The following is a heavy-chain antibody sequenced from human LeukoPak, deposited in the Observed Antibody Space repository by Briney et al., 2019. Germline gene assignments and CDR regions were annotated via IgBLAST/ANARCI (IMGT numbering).Heavy chain of an antibody. J-gene: IGHJ4*02. Sequence: GGSLRLSCAAFGFTFSSYAMSWVRQAPGKGLEWVSAISGSGGSTYYADSVKGRFTISRDNSKNTLYLQMNSLRAEDTAVYYCAIHASNYDYVWGSYRELNYFDYWGQGTLVTVSS. D-gene: IGHD3-16*02. CDR2: ISGSGGST. V-gene: IGHV3-23*01. CDR1: GFTFSSYA. CDR3: AIHASNYDYVWGSYRELNYFDY.